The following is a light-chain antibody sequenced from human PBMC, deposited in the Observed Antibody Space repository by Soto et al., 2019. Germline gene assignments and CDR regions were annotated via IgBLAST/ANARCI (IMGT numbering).Light chain of an antibody. CDR2: DAS. CDR3: QQYDSYSSGP. V-gene: IGKV1-5*01. Sequence: DIQMTQSPSTLSASVGDIVTITCRASQTVNTWLAWYQQKPGKAPKVLIFDASSLKTGVPSRFSGSGSGTEFTLTISNLQPDDFATYYCQQYDSYSSGPFGQGTKVDI. J-gene: IGKJ1*01. CDR1: QTVNTW.